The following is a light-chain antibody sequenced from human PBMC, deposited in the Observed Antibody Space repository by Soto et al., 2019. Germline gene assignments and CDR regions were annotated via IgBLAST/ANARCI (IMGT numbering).Light chain of an antibody. V-gene: IGKV3D-15*01. CDR3: QQYNNCPPT. Sequence: EIVMTQSPATLSVSPGERATLSCRASQSVSGNLAWYQQKPGQAPRLLIYGASTRATGIPARFSGSGSGTEFTLTISSLPSEDFAVYYCQQYNNCPPTFGQGTKLEIK. CDR2: GAS. J-gene: IGKJ1*01. CDR1: QSVSGN.